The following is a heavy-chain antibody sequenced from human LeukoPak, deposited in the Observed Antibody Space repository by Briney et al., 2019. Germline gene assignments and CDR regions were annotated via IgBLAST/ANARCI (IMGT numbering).Heavy chain of an antibody. CDR1: GFTFDDYS. J-gene: IGHJ6*02. CDR3: TKDLSSQWFTDIRHYGMNI. D-gene: IGHD3-22*01. CDR2: ISWHSRSI. V-gene: IGHV3-9*01. Sequence: GGSLRLSCAASGFTFDDYSMHWVRQAPGKGLEWVAGISWHSRSIGYADSVKGRFTISRDNAKNSVSLQMNSLRTEDTALYYCTKDLSSQWFTDIRHYGMNIWGQGTTVAVSS.